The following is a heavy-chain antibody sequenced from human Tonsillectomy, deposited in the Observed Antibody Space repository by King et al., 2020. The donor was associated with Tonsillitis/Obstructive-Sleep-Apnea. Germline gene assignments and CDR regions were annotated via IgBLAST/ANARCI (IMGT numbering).Heavy chain of an antibody. CDR3: ASYPVYDFWSGYYIY. D-gene: IGHD3-3*01. J-gene: IGHJ4*02. CDR1: GFTFSSYS. V-gene: IGHV3-21*01. Sequence: VQLVESGGGLVKPGGSLRLSCAASGFTFSSYSMNWVRQAPGKGLEWVSSISSSSSYIYYADSVKGRFTISRDNAKNSLYLQMNSLRAEDTAVYYCASYPVYDFWSGYYIYWGQGTLVTVSS. CDR2: ISSSSSYI.